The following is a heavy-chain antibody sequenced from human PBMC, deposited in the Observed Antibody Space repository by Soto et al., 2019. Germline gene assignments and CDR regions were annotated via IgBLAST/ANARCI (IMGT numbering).Heavy chain of an antibody. J-gene: IGHJ4*02. CDR1: GFTFSNAW. Sequence: GGSLRLSCAASGFTFSNAWMSWVRQAPGKGLEWVGRIKSKTDGGTTDYAAPVKGRFTISRDDSKNTLYLQMNSLKTKDTAVYYCTTGVTYYYDSSADYWGQGTLVTVSS. CDR3: TTGVTYYYDSSADY. V-gene: IGHV3-15*01. D-gene: IGHD3-22*01. CDR2: IKSKTDGGTT.